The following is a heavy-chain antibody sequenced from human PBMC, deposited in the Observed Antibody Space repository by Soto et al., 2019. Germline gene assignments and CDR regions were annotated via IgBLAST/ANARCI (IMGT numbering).Heavy chain of an antibody. CDR3: AGLAGPTLDAFDI. CDR1: VGTFSRYA. D-gene: IGHD6-19*01. CDR2: IIPIFGTA. V-gene: IGHV1-69*13. Sequence: VKVSCKASVGTFSRYAIRWVRQAPGQGLEWMGGIIPIFGTASYAQKFQGRVTITADESTSTAYMELSSLRSEDTAVYYCAGLAGPTLDAFDIWGQGTMVTVSS. J-gene: IGHJ3*02.